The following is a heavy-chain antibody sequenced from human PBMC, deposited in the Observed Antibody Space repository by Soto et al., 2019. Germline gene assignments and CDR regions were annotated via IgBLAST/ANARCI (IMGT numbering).Heavy chain of an antibody. CDR1: GVSISSGDYY. V-gene: IGHV4-30-4*01. Sequence: SETLSLTCTVSGVSISSGDYYWSWIRQPPGKGLEWIGYIYYSGSTYYNPSLKSRVTISVDTSKNQFSLKLSSVTAADTAVYYWDRGRYVSRGLVPYYFDYWGKGTLVTVSS. CDR2: IYYSGST. D-gene: IGHD3-22*01. CDR3: DRGRYVSRGLVPYYFDY. J-gene: IGHJ4*02.